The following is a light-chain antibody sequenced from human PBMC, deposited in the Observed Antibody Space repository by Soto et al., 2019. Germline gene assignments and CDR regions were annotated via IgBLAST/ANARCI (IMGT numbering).Light chain of an antibody. CDR3: SSYTSGSTLV. CDR1: SSDVGGYNY. V-gene: IGLV2-14*01. Sequence: ALTQPASVSGSPGQSITISCTGTSSDVGGYNYVSWYQQHPGKAPKLMIYDVSNRPSGVSNRFSGSKSGNTASLTISGLQAEDEADYYCSSYTSGSTLVFGTGTKLTVL. CDR2: DVS. J-gene: IGLJ1*01.